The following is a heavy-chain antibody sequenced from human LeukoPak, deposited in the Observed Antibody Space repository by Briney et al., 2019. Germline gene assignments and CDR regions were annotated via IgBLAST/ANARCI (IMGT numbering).Heavy chain of an antibody. CDR2: ISGSGGST. D-gene: IGHD6-19*01. CDR3: AKDRSGWGSDDAFDI. CDR1: GFTFSSYA. V-gene: IGHV3-23*01. J-gene: IGHJ3*02. Sequence: GGSLRLSCAASGFTFSSYAMSWVRQAPGKGLEWVSAISGSGGSTYYADSVKGRFTISRDNSKNTLYLQMNSLRAEDTAVYYCAKDRSGWGSDDAFDIWAKGQWSPSLQ.